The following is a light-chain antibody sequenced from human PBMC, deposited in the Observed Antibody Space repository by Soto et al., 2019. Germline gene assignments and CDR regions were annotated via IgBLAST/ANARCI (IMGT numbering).Light chain of an antibody. CDR2: DVT. V-gene: IGLV2-14*03. CDR1: SSDIGGYNY. Sequence: QPVLTQPASVSGSPGQSISISCTGTSSDIGGYNYVSWYQQHPGKAPQLLIYDVTSRPSGVSFRFSGSKSGNTASLIISGLQAEDEADYYCSSYARSNTLVFGGGTKLTVL. CDR3: SSYARSNTLV. J-gene: IGLJ2*01.